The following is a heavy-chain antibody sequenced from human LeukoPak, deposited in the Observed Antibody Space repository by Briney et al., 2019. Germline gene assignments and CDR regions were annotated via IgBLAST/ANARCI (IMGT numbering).Heavy chain of an antibody. D-gene: IGHD6-19*01. V-gene: IGHV3-23*01. J-gene: IGHJ4*02. CDR2: ISGGGGST. CDR3: AKKDRAVAGAFDY. Sequence: GGSLRLSCAASGFTFSSYAMSWVRQAPGKGLEWVSSISGGGGSTYYADSVKGRLTMSRDNSKNTLFLRVNSLRAEDTAVYYCAKKDRAVAGAFDYWGQGTLVAVSS. CDR1: GFTFSSYA.